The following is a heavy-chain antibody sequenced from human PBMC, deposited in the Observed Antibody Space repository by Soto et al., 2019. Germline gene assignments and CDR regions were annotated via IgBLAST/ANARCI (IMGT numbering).Heavy chain of an antibody. V-gene: IGHV4-34*01. J-gene: IGHJ2*01. Sequence: QVQLQQWGAGLLKPSETLSLTCAVYGGSFSGYYWSWIRQPPGKGLEWIGEINHSGSTNYNPSLKSRVTISVDTSKNQFFLKLSSVTAADTAVYYCARETGANWYFDLWGRGTLVTVSS. D-gene: IGHD7-27*01. CDR1: GGSFSGYY. CDR3: ARETGANWYFDL. CDR2: INHSGST.